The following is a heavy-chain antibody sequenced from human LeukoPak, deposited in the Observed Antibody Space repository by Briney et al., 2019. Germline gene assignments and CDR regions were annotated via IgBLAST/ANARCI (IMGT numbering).Heavy chain of an antibody. CDR2: IYHSGST. CDR3: ARVCEYSSSWGNAFDI. J-gene: IGHJ3*02. D-gene: IGHD6-13*01. CDR1: GGSISSSNW. Sequence: PSGTLSLTCAASGGSISSSNWWSWVRQPPGKGLEWIGEIYHSGSTNYNPSLKSRVTISVDKSKNQFSLKLSSVTAADTAVYYCARVCEYSSSWGNAFDIWGQGTMVTVSS. V-gene: IGHV4-4*02.